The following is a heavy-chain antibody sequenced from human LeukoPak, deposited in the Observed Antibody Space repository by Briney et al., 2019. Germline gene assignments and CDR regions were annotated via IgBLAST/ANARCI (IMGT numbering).Heavy chain of an antibody. Sequence: SVKVSCKASGGTFSSYAISWVRQAPGQGLEWMGGIIPIFGTANYAQKFQGRVTITADESTSTAYMELSSLRSEDTAVYYCARDYVIPAAIAGLGWFDPWGQGTLVTVSS. CDR1: GGTFSSYA. CDR3: ARDYVIPAAIAGLGWFDP. V-gene: IGHV1-69*13. CDR2: IIPIFGTA. D-gene: IGHD2-2*02. J-gene: IGHJ5*02.